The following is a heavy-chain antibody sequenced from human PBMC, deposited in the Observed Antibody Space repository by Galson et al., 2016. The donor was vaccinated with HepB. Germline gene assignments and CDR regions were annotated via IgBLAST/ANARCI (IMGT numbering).Heavy chain of an antibody. V-gene: IGHV3-7*01. J-gene: IGHJ3*02. CDR2: IRQDGTEN. Sequence: SLRLSCAVSGFTFRNYWMTWVRQAPGKGLEWVANIRQDGTENSYVDSAKGRFTISRDNAKNSLYLQMSSLGVEDTGVYYCTALSYLGFDIWGQGTMVTVSP. CDR3: TALSYLGFDI. D-gene: IGHD3-16*02. CDR1: GFTFRNYW.